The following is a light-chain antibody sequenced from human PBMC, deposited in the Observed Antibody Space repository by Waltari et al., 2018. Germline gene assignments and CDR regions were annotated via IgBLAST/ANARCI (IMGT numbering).Light chain of an antibody. Sequence: DIQLTQAPSFLSASVGDRVSIACRASQGITNYLAWYQQKPGKAPKLLIYAASTLQSGVPARFSGSGSGTDFTLTISSLQPEDFATYYCQQFRTFTFGPGTKVDIK. CDR2: AAS. CDR1: QGITNY. CDR3: QQFRTFT. V-gene: IGKV1-9*01. J-gene: IGKJ3*01.